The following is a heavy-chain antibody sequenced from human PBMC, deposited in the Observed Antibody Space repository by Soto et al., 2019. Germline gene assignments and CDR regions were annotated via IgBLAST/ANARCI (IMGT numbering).Heavy chain of an antibody. D-gene: IGHD2-15*01. CDR3: ARASYCSGGCCYSGYDNWFDP. CDR1: GFTFSSYS. V-gene: IGHV3-21*01. CDR2: ISSSSSYI. J-gene: IGHJ5*02. Sequence: PGGSLRLSCAASGFTFSSYSMNWVRQAPGKGLEWVSSISSSSSYIYYANTVKGRFTISRDNAKNSLYLQMNSLRAEFTAVYYYARASYCSGGCCYSGYDNWFDPWGQGTLVTVSS.